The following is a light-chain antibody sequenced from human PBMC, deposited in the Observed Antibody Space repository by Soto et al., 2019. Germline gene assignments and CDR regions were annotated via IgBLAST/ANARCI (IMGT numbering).Light chain of an antibody. CDR2: GAS. CDR1: QSVSSSY. V-gene: IGKV3-20*01. CDR3: QQYGSSPCT. Sequence: EIVLTQSPGTLSLSSGERATLSCRASQSVSSSYLAWYQQKPGQAPRLLIYGASSRATGIPDRFSGCGSGTDFNLTISRLEPEDFAVYYCQQYGSSPCTFGPGTKVDIK. J-gene: IGKJ3*01.